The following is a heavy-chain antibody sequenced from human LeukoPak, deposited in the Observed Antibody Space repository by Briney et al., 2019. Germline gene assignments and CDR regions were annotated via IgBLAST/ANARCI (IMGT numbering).Heavy chain of an antibody. CDR3: ARDPVRDGYPYSFDY. CDR2: IWYDGSNK. CDR1: GFIFSSHG. Sequence: GGSLRLSCAASGFIFSSHGMHWVRQAPGKGLEWVAVIWYDGSNKYYADSVKGRFTISKDNTKNTLYLQMDSLRGEDTAVYYCARDPVRDGYPYSFDYWGQGTLVTVSS. D-gene: IGHD5-24*01. J-gene: IGHJ4*02. V-gene: IGHV3-33*01.